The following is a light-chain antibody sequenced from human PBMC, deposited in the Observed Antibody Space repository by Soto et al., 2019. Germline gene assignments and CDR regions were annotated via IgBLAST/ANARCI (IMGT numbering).Light chain of an antibody. CDR1: QSIGSH. CDR2: GAS. V-gene: IGKV3-20*01. J-gene: IGKJ1*01. Sequence: ETLMTQSPATLSVSPGERVTLSCRASQSIGSHLAWYQQIPGQTPRLIMYGASNRATGIPDRFSGSGSGTDFTLTISRLEPEDFAVYYCQQYGSSGTFGQGTKVEIK. CDR3: QQYGSSGT.